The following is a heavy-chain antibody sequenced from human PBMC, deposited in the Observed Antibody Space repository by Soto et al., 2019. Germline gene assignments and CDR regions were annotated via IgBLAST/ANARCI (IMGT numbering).Heavy chain of an antibody. CDR1: GFTFSSYS. V-gene: IGHV3-48*04. Sequence: GGSLRLSCAASGFTFSSYSMNWVRQAPGKGLEWVSYISSSSSSTIYYADSVKGRFTISRDNAKNSLYLQMNSLRAEDTAVYYCARSRLDITGTTRWFDPWGQGTLVTVSS. J-gene: IGHJ5*02. CDR3: ARSRLDITGTTRWFDP. D-gene: IGHD1-7*01. CDR2: ISSSSSSTI.